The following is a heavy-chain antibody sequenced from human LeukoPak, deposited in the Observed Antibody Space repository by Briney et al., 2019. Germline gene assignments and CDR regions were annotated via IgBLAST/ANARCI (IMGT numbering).Heavy chain of an antibody. CDR2: VKQDGTEK. CDR1: GFTFRDYW. J-gene: IGHJ4*02. D-gene: IGHD6-13*01. CDR3: ARAGGTSWADY. Sequence: GGSLRLSCEASGFTFRDYWMTWVRQAPGKGLEWVANVKQDGTEKFYVDSVKGRFTISRDNGKNSLYLQMNSPRVEDTAISYCARAGGTSWADYWGQGTLVTVSS. V-gene: IGHV3-7*01.